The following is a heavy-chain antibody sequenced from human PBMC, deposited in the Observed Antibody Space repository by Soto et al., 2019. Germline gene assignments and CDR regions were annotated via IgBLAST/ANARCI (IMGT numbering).Heavy chain of an antibody. Sequence: SETLSLTCTVSGGSISSYYWSWIRQPPGKGLEWIGYIYYSGSTNYNPSLKSRVTISVDTSKNQFSLKLSSVTAADTAVYYCARQGRELLLHAFDIWGQGTMVTVSS. D-gene: IGHD1-26*01. CDR1: GGSISSYY. V-gene: IGHV4-59*08. J-gene: IGHJ3*02. CDR3: ARQGRELLLHAFDI. CDR2: IYYSGST.